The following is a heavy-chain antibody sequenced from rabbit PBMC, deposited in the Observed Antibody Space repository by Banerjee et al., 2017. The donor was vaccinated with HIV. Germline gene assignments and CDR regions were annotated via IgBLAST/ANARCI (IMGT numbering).Heavy chain of an antibody. CDR3: ARHRIYTIGWVFNL. J-gene: IGHJ4*01. CDR1: GFSFSSNYY. Sequence: QEQLVESGGDLVKPEGSLTLTCTASGFSFSSNYYMCWVRQAPGKGLEWIACIYTGSSGSTYYASWAKGRFTISKTSSTTVTLQMTSLTAADTATYFCARHRIYTIGWVFNLWGPGTLVTVS. V-gene: IGHV1S45*01. CDR2: IYTGSSGST. D-gene: IGHD4-1*01.